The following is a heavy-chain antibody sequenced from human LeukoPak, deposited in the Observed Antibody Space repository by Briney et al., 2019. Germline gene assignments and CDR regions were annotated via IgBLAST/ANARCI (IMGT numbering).Heavy chain of an antibody. CDR3: ARDSGSYFHDAFDI. Sequence: ASLKVSCKASGYTFTGYYIHWVRQAPGQGLEYMGWINPNSGGTNYAQKFQGRVTMTGDTSISTAYMELSRLTSDDTAVYYCARDSGSYFHDAFDIWGQGTMVTVSS. CDR2: INPNSGGT. D-gene: IGHD1-26*01. J-gene: IGHJ3*02. CDR1: GYTFTGYY. V-gene: IGHV1-2*02.